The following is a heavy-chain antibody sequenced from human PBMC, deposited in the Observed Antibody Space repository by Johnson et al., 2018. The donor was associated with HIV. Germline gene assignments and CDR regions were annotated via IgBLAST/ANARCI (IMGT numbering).Heavy chain of an antibody. CDR1: GFTFRSYD. V-gene: IGHV3-13*01. D-gene: IGHD1-26*01. J-gene: IGHJ3*02. CDR3: ARTRSWSFPHSDPFDT. CDR2: IGTISDT. Sequence: VQLVESGGGLVQPGGSLRLSCAASGFTFRSYDMHWVRQVTGKGLEWVSAIGTISDTFYPDSVKGRFTISRDNAKNSLYLQMNSVTAGDTAVYYCARTRSWSFPHSDPFDTWGQGTMVTVSS.